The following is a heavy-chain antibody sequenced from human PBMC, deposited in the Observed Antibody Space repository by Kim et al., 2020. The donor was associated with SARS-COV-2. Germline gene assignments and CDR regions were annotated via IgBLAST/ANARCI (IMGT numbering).Heavy chain of an antibody. CDR1: GFTFSSYA. CDR2: ISSSGGST. Sequence: GGSLRLSCAASGFTFSSYAMTWVRQAPGKGLEWVSGISSSGGSTYYADSVKGRFTTSRDNSKNTLYLQMNSLRAEDTAVYYCAKDRGINWYDGYLQHWGQGTLVTVSS. V-gene: IGHV3-23*01. D-gene: IGHD1-1*01. J-gene: IGHJ1*01. CDR3: AKDRGINWYDGYLQH.